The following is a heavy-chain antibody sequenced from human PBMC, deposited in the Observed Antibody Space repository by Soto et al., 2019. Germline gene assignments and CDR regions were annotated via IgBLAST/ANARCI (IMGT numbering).Heavy chain of an antibody. V-gene: IGHV1-8*01. CDR1: GYTFTSYD. CDR2: MNPNSGNT. CDR3: ARASPQSPWVITMLVLVANAAFDL. J-gene: IGHJ3*01. D-gene: IGHD3-22*01. Sequence: GASVKVSCKASGYTFTSYDINWVRQATGQGLEWMGWMNPNSGNTGYAQKFQGRVTMTRNTSISTAYMELSSLRSEDTAVYYCARASPQSPWVITMLVLVANAAFDLWGQGKMVTFSS.